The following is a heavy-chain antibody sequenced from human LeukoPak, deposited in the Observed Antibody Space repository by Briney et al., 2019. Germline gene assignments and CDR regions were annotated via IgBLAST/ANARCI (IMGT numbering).Heavy chain of an antibody. V-gene: IGHV3-23*01. J-gene: IGHJ4*02. CDR3: AKALWFGELKGYFDY. CDR1: GFTFSSYA. D-gene: IGHD3-10*01. CDR2: ISGSGGST. Sequence: GGSLRLSCAASGFTFSSYAMSWVRQAPGKGLEWVSAISGSGGSTYYADSVKGRFTISRDNSKNTLYLQMNSLRAEDTAVYYCAKALWFGELKGYFDYWGQGTLVTVSS.